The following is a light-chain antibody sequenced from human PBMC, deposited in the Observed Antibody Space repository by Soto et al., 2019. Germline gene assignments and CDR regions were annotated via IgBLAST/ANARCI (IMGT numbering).Light chain of an antibody. CDR2: KAS. Sequence: DTQMTQSPSTLSASVGDRVTITCRASQSFNTWLAWYQQKPGKAPNLLIYKASSLASGVPSRFSGSGSATEFTLSINSLQPDDFATYYCQQYGSYSRTFGQGTKVDIK. CDR3: QQYGSYSRT. V-gene: IGKV1-5*03. CDR1: QSFNTW. J-gene: IGKJ1*01.